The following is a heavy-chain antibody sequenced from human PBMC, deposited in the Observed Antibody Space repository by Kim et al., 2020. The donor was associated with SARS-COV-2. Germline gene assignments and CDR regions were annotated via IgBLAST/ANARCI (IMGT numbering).Heavy chain of an antibody. J-gene: IGHJ4*02. CDR1: GFTFSSYE. CDR2: ISSSGSTI. D-gene: IGHD3-9*01. V-gene: IGHV3-48*03. Sequence: GGSLRLSCAATGFTFSSYEMNWVRQAPGKGLEWVAYISSSGSTIYYADSVKGRFTISRDNAKNSLYLQMNSLRAEDTAVYYCASCLTYLDWLCQTDTSFAHGARGPRVSVSS. CDR3: ASCLTYLDWLCQTDTSFAH.